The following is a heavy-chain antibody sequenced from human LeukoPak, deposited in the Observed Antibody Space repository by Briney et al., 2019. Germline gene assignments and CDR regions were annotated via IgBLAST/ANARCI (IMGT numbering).Heavy chain of an antibody. CDR1: GFTFSSYV. J-gene: IGHJ4*02. CDR3: AKSELIAVAGTFPY. D-gene: IGHD6-19*01. V-gene: IGHV3-23*01. CDR2: ISGSGDST. Sequence: GGSLRLSCAASGFTFSSYVMSWVRQAPGKGLEWVSAISGSGDSTYYADSVKGRFTISRDNSKNTLYLQMNSLRAEDTAVYYCAKSELIAVAGTFPYWGQGTLVTVSS.